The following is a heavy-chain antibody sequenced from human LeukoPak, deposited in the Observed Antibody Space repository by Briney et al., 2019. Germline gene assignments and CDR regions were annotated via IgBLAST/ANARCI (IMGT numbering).Heavy chain of an antibody. J-gene: IGHJ4*02. V-gene: IGHV3-64D*06. D-gene: IGHD6-13*01. CDR3: VKGRHSSSWYHPFDY. CDR1: GFTFSSYA. Sequence: GGSLGLSCSAAGFTFSSYAMHWVRQAPGKGLEYVSAISSNGGSTYYADSVKGRFTISRDNSKNTLYLQMSSLRAEDTAVYYCVKGRHSSSWYHPFDYWGQGTLVTVSS. CDR2: ISSNGGST.